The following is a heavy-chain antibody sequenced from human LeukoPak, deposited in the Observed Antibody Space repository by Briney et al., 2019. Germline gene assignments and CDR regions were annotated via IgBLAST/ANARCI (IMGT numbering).Heavy chain of an antibody. Sequence: GGSLRLSCAASGFTFSSYSMNWVRQAPGKGLEWVSYISSSSSTIYYADSVKGRFTISRDNANNSLYLQINTLRAEDTAVYYCARGPGGAFDFWGQGTMVTVSS. D-gene: IGHD1-1*01. CDR2: ISSSSSTI. CDR3: ARGPGGAFDF. V-gene: IGHV3-48*01. CDR1: GFTFSSYS. J-gene: IGHJ3*01.